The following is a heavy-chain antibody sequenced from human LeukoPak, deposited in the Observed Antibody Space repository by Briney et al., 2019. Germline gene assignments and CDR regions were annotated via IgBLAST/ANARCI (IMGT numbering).Heavy chain of an antibody. D-gene: IGHD3-22*01. J-gene: IGHJ4*02. Sequence: PGRSLRLSCAASGFTFSSYAMHWVRQAPGKGLEWVAVTSYDGSNKYYADSVKGRFTISRDNSKNTLYLQMNSLRAEDTAVYYCARDPKADYYDSSGSLRGFDYWGQGTLVTVSS. CDR1: GFTFSSYA. V-gene: IGHV3-30-3*01. CDR2: TSYDGSNK. CDR3: ARDPKADYYDSSGSLRGFDY.